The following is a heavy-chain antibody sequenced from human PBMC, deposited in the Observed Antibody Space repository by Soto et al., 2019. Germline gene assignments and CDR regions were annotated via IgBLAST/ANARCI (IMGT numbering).Heavy chain of an antibody. CDR1: GFTFSNAW. CDR2: IKSKTDGGTT. V-gene: IGHV3-15*01. Sequence: EVQLVESGGGLVKPGGSLRLSCAASGFTFSNAWMSWVRQAPGKGLEWVGRIKSKTDGGTTDYAAPVKGRFTISRDDSNNPLYLQMNRLKTEDTAVYYCTRPYWPPYYYYYMDVWGKGTTVTVSS. J-gene: IGHJ6*03. D-gene: IGHD2-15*01. CDR3: TRPYWPPYYYYYMDV.